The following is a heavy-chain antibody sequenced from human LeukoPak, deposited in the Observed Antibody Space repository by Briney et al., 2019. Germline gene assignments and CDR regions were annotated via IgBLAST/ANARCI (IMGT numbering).Heavy chain of an antibody. Sequence: SETLSLTCTVSGGSISSYYWSWNRQPPGKVLEWIGYIYYSGSTNYNPSLKSRFTISVDTSKNQFSLKLSSVTAADTAVYYCAKSSYSIFDYWGQGTLVTVSS. V-gene: IGHV4-59*01. CDR1: GGSISSYY. D-gene: IGHD5-18*01. CDR3: AKSSYSIFDY. CDR2: IYYSGST. J-gene: IGHJ4*02.